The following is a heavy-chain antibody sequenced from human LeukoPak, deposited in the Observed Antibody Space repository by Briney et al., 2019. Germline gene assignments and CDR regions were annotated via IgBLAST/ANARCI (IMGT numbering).Heavy chain of an antibody. Sequence: PGGSLRLSCAASGFTFSSYSMNWVRQAPGKGLEWVSSISSSSSYIYYADSVKGRFTISRDNAKNSLYLQMNSLRAEDTAVYYCARGRPWAVAGEYYFDYWGQGTLVTVSS. CDR1: GFTFSSYS. J-gene: IGHJ4*02. V-gene: IGHV3-21*01. CDR3: ARGRPWAVAGEYYFDY. D-gene: IGHD6-19*01. CDR2: ISSSSSYI.